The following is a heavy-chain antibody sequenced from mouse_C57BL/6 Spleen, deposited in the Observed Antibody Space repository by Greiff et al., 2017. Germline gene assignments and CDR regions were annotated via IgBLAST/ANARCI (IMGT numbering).Heavy chain of an antibody. J-gene: IGHJ2*01. Sequence: QVQLQQPGTELVKPGASVKLSCKASGYTFTSYWMHWVKQRPGQGLEWIGNINPRNGGTNYNEKFKSKATLTVDKSSSTAYMQLSSLTSEDSAVYYCASSLITTVVAFDYWGQGTTLTVSS. D-gene: IGHD1-1*01. CDR3: ASSLITTVVAFDY. CDR2: INPRNGGT. CDR1: GYTFTSYW. V-gene: IGHV1-53*01.